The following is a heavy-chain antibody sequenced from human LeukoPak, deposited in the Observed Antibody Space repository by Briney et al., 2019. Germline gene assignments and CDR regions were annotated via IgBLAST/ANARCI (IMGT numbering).Heavy chain of an antibody. CDR3: ARGFRRIEVVMIDY. Sequence: GGSVRLSCAASGFSFSNYAMSWVRQAPGKGLEWVSAISGRGANTYYADSVKGRFTISRDNAKNSLYLQMNSLRAEDTAVYYCARGFRRIEVVMIDYWGQGTLVTVSS. CDR1: GFSFSNYA. D-gene: IGHD3-22*01. J-gene: IGHJ4*02. CDR2: ISGRGANT. V-gene: IGHV3-23*01.